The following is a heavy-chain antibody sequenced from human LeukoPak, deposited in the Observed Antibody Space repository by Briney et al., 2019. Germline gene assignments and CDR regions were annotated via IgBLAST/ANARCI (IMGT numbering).Heavy chain of an antibody. J-gene: IGHJ4*02. D-gene: IGHD3-22*01. CDR1: GFSVSTDY. CDR3: AKQMIVSPSKRYFDY. V-gene: IGHV3-53*01. CDR2: LYVGGAT. Sequence: PGGSLRLSCAVSGFSVSTDYVNWVRQAPGQGLEWVSLLYVGGATYYADSVKGRFTISRDNSKNTLYLQMNTLRAEDTAVYSCAKQMIVSPSKRYFDYWGQGTLVTVSS.